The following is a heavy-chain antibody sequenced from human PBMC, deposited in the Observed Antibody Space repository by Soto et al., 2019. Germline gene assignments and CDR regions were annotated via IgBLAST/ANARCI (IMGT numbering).Heavy chain of an antibody. D-gene: IGHD1-20*01. Sequence: SETLSLTCSVSGADINSGGFTWTWIRQHAGKGLEWLGYISHSGSTDYNPSLKSRLSISGDTSKNQFSLRLTSVTAADTAIYYCTRRYNWNDNYFDPWGPGAL. CDR2: ISHSGST. CDR3: TRRYNWNDNYFDP. J-gene: IGHJ5*02. V-gene: IGHV4-31*03. CDR1: GADINSGGFT.